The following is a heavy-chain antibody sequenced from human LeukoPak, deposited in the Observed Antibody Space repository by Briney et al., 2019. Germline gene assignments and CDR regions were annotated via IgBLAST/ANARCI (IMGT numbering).Heavy chain of an antibody. Sequence: SVKVSCKASGYTITSYDINWVRQATGQGLERMGWMNANSGNTGYAQKFQGRVTKTRNTSISTAYMELSSLRSEDTAVYYCARAIAADYYYYMDVWGKGTTVTVSS. V-gene: IGHV1-8*01. D-gene: IGHD6-13*01. CDR1: GYTITSYD. J-gene: IGHJ6*03. CDR2: MNANSGNT. CDR3: ARAIAADYYYYMDV.